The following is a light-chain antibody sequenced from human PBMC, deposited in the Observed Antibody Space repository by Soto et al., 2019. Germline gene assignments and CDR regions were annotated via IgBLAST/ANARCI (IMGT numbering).Light chain of an antibody. CDR2: GIF. CDR3: QSYDNSLSGSEV. J-gene: IGLJ1*01. CDR1: SSNIGAGYD. Sequence: QSVLTQPPSVSGAPGQRVTISCTGSSSNIGAGYDVHWYQQLPGAAPTLLIFGIFNRPSGVSERFSGSRSGASASLAIAGLQAEDEADYYCQSYDNSLSGSEVFGTGIKLTVL. V-gene: IGLV1-40*01.